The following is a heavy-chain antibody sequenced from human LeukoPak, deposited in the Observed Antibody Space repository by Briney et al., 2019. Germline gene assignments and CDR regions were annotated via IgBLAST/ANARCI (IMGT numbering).Heavy chain of an antibody. CDR2: ISYSGST. V-gene: IGHV4-61*08. D-gene: IGHD6-13*01. J-gene: IGHJ4*02. CDR1: GGSISSGGYY. Sequence: SETLSLTCTVSGGSISSGGYYWSWIRQPPGTGLEWIGHISYSGSTNYNLSLKSRVTISVDTSKNQFSLKLSSVTAADTAVYYCAREYSSSWSFDYWGQGTLVTVSS. CDR3: AREYSSSWSFDY.